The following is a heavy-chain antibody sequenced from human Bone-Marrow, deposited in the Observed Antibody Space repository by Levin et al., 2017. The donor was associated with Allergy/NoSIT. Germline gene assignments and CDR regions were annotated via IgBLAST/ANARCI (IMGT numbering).Heavy chain of an antibody. V-gene: IGHV4-38-2*02. CDR1: GYSIRSGYY. Sequence: SETLSLTCTVTGYSIRSGYYWGWIRQSPGKGLEWIGSIYESGNTYYNPSLKSRASISVDKPENQFSLKLTSVTAADTAVYYCARDGGNWNLDPFRSWGQGILVTVSS. J-gene: IGHJ5*02. D-gene: IGHD1-20*01. CDR3: ARDGGNWNLDPFRS. CDR2: IYESGNT.